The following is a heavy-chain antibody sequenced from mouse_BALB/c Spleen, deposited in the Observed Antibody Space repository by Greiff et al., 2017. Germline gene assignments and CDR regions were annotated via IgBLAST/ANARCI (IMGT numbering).Heavy chain of an antibody. D-gene: IGHD4-1*01. V-gene: IGHV14-1*02. J-gene: IGHJ2*01. CDR3: ARGLGRDY. CDR1: GFNIKDYY. Sequence: EVQRVESGAELVRPGALVKLSCKASGFNIKDYYMHWVKQRPEQGLEWIGWIDPENGNTIYDPKFQGKASITADTSSNTAYLQLSSLTSEDTAVYYCARGLGRDYWGQGTTLTVSS. CDR2: IDPENGNT.